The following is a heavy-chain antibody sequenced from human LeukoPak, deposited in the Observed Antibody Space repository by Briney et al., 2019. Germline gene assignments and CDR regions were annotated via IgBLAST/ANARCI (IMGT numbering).Heavy chain of an antibody. CDR1: GFTFSSYA. Sequence: GGSLRLSCAASGFTFSSYAMSWVRQAPGKGLEWVSAISGSGVSTYYADSVKGRFTISRDNSKNTLYLQMNSLRAEGTAVYYCTKGVEGYCSGGSCYPFDYWGQGTLVTVSS. CDR3: TKGVEGYCSGGSCYPFDY. D-gene: IGHD2-15*01. V-gene: IGHV3-23*01. CDR2: ISGSGVST. J-gene: IGHJ4*02.